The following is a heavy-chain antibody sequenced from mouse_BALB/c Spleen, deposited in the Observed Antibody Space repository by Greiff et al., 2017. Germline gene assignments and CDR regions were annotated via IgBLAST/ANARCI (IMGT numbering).Heavy chain of an antibody. D-gene: IGHD2-4*01. Sequence: EVQGVESGPGLVKPSQSLSLTCTVTGYSITSDYAWNWIRQFPGNKLEWMGYISYSGSTSYNPSLKSRISITRDTSKNQFFLQLNSVTTEDTATYYCASYDYDVAYWGQGTLVTVSA. CDR3: ASYDYDVAY. V-gene: IGHV3-2*02. CDR1: GYSITSDYA. J-gene: IGHJ3*01. CDR2: ISYSGST.